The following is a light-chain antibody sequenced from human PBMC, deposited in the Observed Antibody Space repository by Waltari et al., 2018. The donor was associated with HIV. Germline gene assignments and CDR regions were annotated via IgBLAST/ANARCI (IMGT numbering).Light chain of an antibody. CDR1: NIGSKS. V-gene: IGLV3-21*02. CDR3: QVWDSSSDHVV. CDR2: DNS. Sequence: SYVLTQPPSVSVAPGQTARIPCGGNNIGSKSVHWYQQKPGQAPGLVVYDNSDRPSGIPERFSGSNSGNTATLTISRVEAGDEADFHCQVWDSSSDHVVFGGGTKLTVL. J-gene: IGLJ2*01.